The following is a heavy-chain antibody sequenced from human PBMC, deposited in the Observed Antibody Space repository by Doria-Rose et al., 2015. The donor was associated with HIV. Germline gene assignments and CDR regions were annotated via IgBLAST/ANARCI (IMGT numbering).Heavy chain of an antibody. CDR1: GVSLSSPGMG. CDR3: ARIKSSRWYHKYYFDF. D-gene: IGHD6-13*01. CDR2: IVSYDDR. J-gene: IGHJ4*02. Sequence: QESGPVLVKPTETLTLTCTVFGVSLSSPGMGVSWIRQPPGKALEWLANIVSYDDRSDRRSLKSRLTISRHTSKSQVVLTMTDVDPVDTATYYCARIKSSRWYHKYYFDFWGQGTLVIVSA. V-gene: IGHV2-26*01.